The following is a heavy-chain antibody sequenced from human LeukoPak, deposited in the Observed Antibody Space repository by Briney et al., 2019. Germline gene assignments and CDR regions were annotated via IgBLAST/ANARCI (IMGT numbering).Heavy chain of an antibody. CDR1: GYSISSGYY. CDR3: ARGAPYVWGSYRLHNDAFDI. V-gene: IGHV4-38-2*02. CDR2: IYHSGST. J-gene: IGHJ3*02. Sequence: SETLSLTCTVSGYSISSGYYWGWIRQPPGKGLEWIGSIYHSGSTNYNPSLKSRVTISVDTSKNQFSLKLSSVTAADTAVYYCARGAPYVWGSYRLHNDAFDIWGQGTMGTVSS. D-gene: IGHD3-16*02.